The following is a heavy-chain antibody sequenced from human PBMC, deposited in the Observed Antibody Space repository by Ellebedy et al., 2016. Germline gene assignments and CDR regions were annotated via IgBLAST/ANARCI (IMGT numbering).Heavy chain of an antibody. CDR3: ARGVGGTSLNWFDP. D-gene: IGHD3-16*01. CDR2: ISSSGTDI. Sequence: GGSLRLXXAASGFTFSSYSMNWVRQAPGKGLEWVSSISSSGTDIFYADSVKGRFTISRDNAKNSVYLQMNSLRAEDTAVYYCARGVGGTSLNWFDPWGQGTLVTVSS. J-gene: IGHJ5*02. CDR1: GFTFSSYS. V-gene: IGHV3-21*01.